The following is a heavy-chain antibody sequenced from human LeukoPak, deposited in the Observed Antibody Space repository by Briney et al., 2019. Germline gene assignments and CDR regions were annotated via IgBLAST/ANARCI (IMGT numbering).Heavy chain of an antibody. CDR1: GYSISSGYY. Sequence: SETLSLTCTVSGYSISSGYYWGWIRQPPGKGLEWIGSIYHSGSTYYNPSLKSRVTISVDTSKNQFSLKLSSVTAADTAVYYCARGTHRTYYYGSGSHDYWGQGTLVTVSS. V-gene: IGHV4-38-2*02. CDR3: ARGTHRTYYYGSGSHDY. CDR2: IYHSGST. D-gene: IGHD3-10*01. J-gene: IGHJ4*02.